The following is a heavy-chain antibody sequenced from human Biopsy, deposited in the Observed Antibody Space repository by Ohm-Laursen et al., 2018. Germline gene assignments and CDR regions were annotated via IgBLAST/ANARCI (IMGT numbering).Heavy chain of an antibody. CDR3: TRGGYYYDSLAYYYWFDP. J-gene: IGHJ5*02. V-gene: IGHV1-2*02. CDR2: INAKTGDT. CDR1: GYTFTGYH. D-gene: IGHD3-22*01. Sequence: ASVKDSCKASGYTFTGYHVHWVRQAPGQGLEWMGWINAKTGDTNYAQKFQGRVTMTRDTSISTAYVDLSSLRSDDTAVYYCTRGGYYYDSLAYYYWFDPWGQGTLVTVSS.